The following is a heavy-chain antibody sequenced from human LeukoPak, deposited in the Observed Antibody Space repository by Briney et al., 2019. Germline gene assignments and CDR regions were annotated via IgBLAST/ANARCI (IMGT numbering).Heavy chain of an antibody. Sequence: GGSLRLSCAASGFTFSSYGMHWVRQAPGKGLEWVAFIRYDGSNKYYADSVKGRFTISRDNSKNTLYLQMNSLRAEDTAVYYCAKDGATSLGYWGREPWSPSPQ. V-gene: IGHV3-30*02. CDR1: GFTFSSYG. CDR3: AKDGATSLGY. D-gene: IGHD5-12*01. CDR2: IRYDGSNK. J-gene: IGHJ4*02.